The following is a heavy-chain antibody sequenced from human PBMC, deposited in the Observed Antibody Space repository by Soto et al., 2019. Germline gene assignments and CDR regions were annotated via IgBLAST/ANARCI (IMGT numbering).Heavy chain of an antibody. V-gene: IGHV3-23*01. CDR1: GFSFSTYA. Sequence: GGSLRLSCAASGFSFSTYAMGWVRQSPGKGLEWVSAISSSGGGTYYVDSVKGRFTISRDNSRNTLYLQLNDLRAEDTAVYYCVNDSVLNDSSGYYSILLDFWGQGTLVTVSS. CDR2: ISSSGGGT. CDR3: VNDSVLNDSSGYYSILLDF. D-gene: IGHD3-22*01. J-gene: IGHJ4*02.